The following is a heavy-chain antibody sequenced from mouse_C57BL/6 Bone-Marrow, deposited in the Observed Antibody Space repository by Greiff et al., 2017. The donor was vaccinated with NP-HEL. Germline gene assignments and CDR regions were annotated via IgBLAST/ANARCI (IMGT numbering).Heavy chain of an antibody. CDR3: AREGYYD. V-gene: IGHV5-4*01. CDR2: ISDGGSYT. J-gene: IGHJ4*01. D-gene: IGHD2-4*01. Sequence: EVQGVESGGGLVKPGGSLKLSCAASGFTFSSYAMSWVRQTPEKRLEWVATISDGGSYTYYPDNVKGRFTISRDNAKNNLYLQMSHLKSEDTAMYYCAREGYYDWGQGTSVTVSS. CDR1: GFTFSSYA.